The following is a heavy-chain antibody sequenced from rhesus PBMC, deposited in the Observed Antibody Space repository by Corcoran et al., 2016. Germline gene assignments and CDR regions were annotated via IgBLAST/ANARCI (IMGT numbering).Heavy chain of an antibody. CDR2: ISGSGGST. CDR3: ARDRDSWNNYFDY. CDR1: GGSISSNY. J-gene: IGHJ4*01. V-gene: IGHV4-173*01. D-gene: IGHD1-20*01. Sequence: QLQLQESGPGLVKPSETLSLTCAVSGGSISSNYWSWIRQPPGKGLEWIGRISGSGGSTDSNPSLKSRVTSSTDTSKNQCSLKRSSVTAADTAVYYCARDRDSWNNYFDYWPGSPGHHLL.